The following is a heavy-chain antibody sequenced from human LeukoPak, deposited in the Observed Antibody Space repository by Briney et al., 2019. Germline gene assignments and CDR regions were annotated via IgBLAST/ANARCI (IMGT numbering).Heavy chain of an antibody. CDR2: ITSDGSGI. D-gene: IGHD1-26*01. Sequence: GGSLRLSCAASGFTFSSYWMHWVRQPPGKGLVWVSRITSDGSGIGYADSVKGRFSTSRDNAKNTLYLQMNSLRAEDTAVYYCASGRLVGAPDYWGQGTLVTVSS. V-gene: IGHV3-74*01. CDR1: GFTFSSYW. CDR3: ASGRLVGAPDY. J-gene: IGHJ4*02.